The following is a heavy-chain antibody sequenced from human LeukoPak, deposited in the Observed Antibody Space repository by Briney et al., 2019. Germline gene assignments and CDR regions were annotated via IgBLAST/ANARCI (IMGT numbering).Heavy chain of an antibody. CDR2: IIPIFGMA. Sequence: SVKVSCKASGGTFSSYAISWVRQAPGQGLEWMGRIIPIFGMANYAQKFQGRVTITADKSTSTAYMELSSLRSEDTAVYYCARTTIDDYYDSSGYDYWGQGTLVTVSS. D-gene: IGHD3-22*01. J-gene: IGHJ4*02. CDR3: ARTTIDDYYDSSGYDY. V-gene: IGHV1-69*04. CDR1: GGTFSSYA.